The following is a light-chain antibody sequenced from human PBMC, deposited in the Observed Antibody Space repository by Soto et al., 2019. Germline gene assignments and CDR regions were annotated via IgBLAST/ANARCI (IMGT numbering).Light chain of an antibody. CDR1: QSFSTS. CDR3: QQSYGLPPVN. CDR2: ITF. V-gene: IGKV1-39*01. J-gene: IGKJ4*01. Sequence: DIQMTQSPSSLSASVGDRVTITCRASQSFSTSLNWYQPHPGEAPKLLIYITFSLVSGVPTRFNDSGSGTDFTLTISSLQPEDFATNYCQQSYGLPPVNFGAVTK.